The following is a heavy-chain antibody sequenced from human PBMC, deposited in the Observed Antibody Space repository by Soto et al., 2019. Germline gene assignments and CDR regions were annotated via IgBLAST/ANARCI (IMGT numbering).Heavy chain of an antibody. V-gene: IGHV4-30-4*01. CDR3: ARYHYGSGSYSLFDY. CDR2: IYYDGNA. Sequence: SETLSLTCSVSGGTINSGDYFWSWIRQPPGKGLEWIGYIYYDGNAYYNPSLKSRVTISVDTSKNQFSLKLSSVTAADTAVYYCARYHYGSGSYSLFDYWGHGTLVTVSS. D-gene: IGHD3-10*01. J-gene: IGHJ4*01. CDR1: GGTINSGDYF.